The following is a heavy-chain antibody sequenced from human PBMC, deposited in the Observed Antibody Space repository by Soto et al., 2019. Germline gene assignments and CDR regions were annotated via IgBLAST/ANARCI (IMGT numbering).Heavy chain of an antibody. D-gene: IGHD2-15*01. V-gene: IGHV4-59*11. CDR2: IYYSGST. Sequence: PSETLSLTCSVSGGSISSHYWSWIRQPPGKGLEWIGYIYYSGSTKYNPSLKSRVTISVDTSKNQFSLKLNSVTAADTAVYYCARVNPFRYCSGGSCQYFYYMDVWGKGTTVTVSS. J-gene: IGHJ6*03. CDR3: ARVNPFRYCSGGSCQYFYYMDV. CDR1: GGSISSHY.